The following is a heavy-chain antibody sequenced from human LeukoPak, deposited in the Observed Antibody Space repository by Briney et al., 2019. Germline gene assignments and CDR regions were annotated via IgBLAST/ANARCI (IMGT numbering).Heavy chain of an antibody. V-gene: IGHV3-7*01. Sequence: GGSLRLSCAASGFTFSSYWMSWVRQAPGKGLEWVANIKQDGSEKYYVDSVKGRFTISRDSAKNSLYLQMNSLRAEDTAVYYCARGHIVAVYYYYGMDVWGQGTTVTVSS. CDR3: ARGHIVAVYYYYGMDV. CDR2: IKQDGSEK. D-gene: IGHD5-12*01. J-gene: IGHJ6*02. CDR1: GFTFSSYW.